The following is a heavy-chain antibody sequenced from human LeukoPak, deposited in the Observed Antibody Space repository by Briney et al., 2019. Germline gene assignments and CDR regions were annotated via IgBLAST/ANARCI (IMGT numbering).Heavy chain of an antibody. CDR1: GYTFTSYY. CDR2: INPSGGST. J-gene: IGHJ4*02. Sequence: ASVTVSCKASGYTFTSYYMHWVRQAPGQGLEWMGIINPSGGSTSYAQKFQGKVTMTSDMSTSTVYMELSSLRSEDTAVYYCARARESTFHYWGQGTLVTVSS. V-gene: IGHV1-46*01. CDR3: ARARESTFHY. D-gene: IGHD3-10*01.